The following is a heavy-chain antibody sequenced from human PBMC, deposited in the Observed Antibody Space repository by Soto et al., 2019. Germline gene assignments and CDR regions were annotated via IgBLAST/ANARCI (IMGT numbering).Heavy chain of an antibody. CDR2: IIPIFDTA. CDR3: PRESRRHYDSSGYYSFDY. D-gene: IGHD3-22*01. Sequence: QVQLVQSGAEVKKPGSSVKVSCKASGGTFSSYAISWVRQAPGQGLEWMGGIIPIFDTANYAQKFQGRVTITADESTSTAYMELSSLRSEDTAVYYCPRESRRHYDSSGYYSFDYWGQGTLVTVSS. J-gene: IGHJ4*02. CDR1: GGTFSSYA. V-gene: IGHV1-69*01.